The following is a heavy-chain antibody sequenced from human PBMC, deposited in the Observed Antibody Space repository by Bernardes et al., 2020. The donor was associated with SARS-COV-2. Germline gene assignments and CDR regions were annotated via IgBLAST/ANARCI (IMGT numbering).Heavy chain of an antibody. D-gene: IGHD3-10*01. Sequence: GASLKISCKASGYSFTDYFITWVRQIPGKGLEWIGRIDPSDSYSNYSPSFQGHVTISADKSISTAYLQWSSLKASDTAIYYCAKIGVIDEFDSWGQGTLVTVSS. V-gene: IGHV5-10-1*01. CDR3: AKIGVIDEFDS. CDR1: GYSFTDYF. J-gene: IGHJ5*01. CDR2: IDPSDSYS.